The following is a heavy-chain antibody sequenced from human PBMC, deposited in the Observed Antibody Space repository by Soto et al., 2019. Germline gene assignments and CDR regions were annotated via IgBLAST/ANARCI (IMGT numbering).Heavy chain of an antibody. Sequence: PGGSLRLSCAASGFTFSSYWMSWVRQAPGKGLEWVSVIYSGGSTYYADSVKGRFTISRHNSKNTLYLQMNSLRAEDTAVYYCARSLLEYSNMDVWGKGTTVTVS. D-gene: IGHD3-3*01. CDR2: IYSGGST. J-gene: IGHJ6*03. V-gene: IGHV3-53*04. CDR1: GFTFSSYW. CDR3: ARSLLEYSNMDV.